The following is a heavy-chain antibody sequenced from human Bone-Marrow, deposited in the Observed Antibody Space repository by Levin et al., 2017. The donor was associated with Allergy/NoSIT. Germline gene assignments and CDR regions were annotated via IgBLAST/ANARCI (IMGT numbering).Heavy chain of an antibody. CDR3: ARDRDSASSDYGMDV. Sequence: GESLKISCKASGYSFTGYYIHWVRQAPGQRLEWMGWINPNSGGTNFAQKFQGRVTMTRDTSLSTAYMELSRLKSDDTAKYYCARDRDSASSDYGMDVWGQGTTVTVSS. V-gene: IGHV1-2*02. CDR2: INPNSGGT. J-gene: IGHJ6*02. CDR1: GYSFTGYY. D-gene: IGHD1-26*01.